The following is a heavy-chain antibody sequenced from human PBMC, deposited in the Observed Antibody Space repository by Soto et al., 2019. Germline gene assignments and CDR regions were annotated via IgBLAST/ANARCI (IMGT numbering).Heavy chain of an antibody. CDR3: TTDFRQQLDDYYYGMDV. V-gene: IGHV3-15*07. J-gene: IGHJ6*02. CDR1: GFTFSNAW. CDR2: IKSKTDGGTT. D-gene: IGHD6-13*01. Sequence: GGSLRLSCAASGFTFSNAWMNWVRQAPGKGLEWVGRIKSKTDGGTTDYAAPVKGRFTISRDDSKNTLYLQMNSLKTEDTAVYYCTTDFRQQLDDYYYGMDVWGQGTTVTVSS.